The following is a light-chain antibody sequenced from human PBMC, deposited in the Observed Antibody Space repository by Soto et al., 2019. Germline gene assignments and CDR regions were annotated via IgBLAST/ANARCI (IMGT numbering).Light chain of an antibody. V-gene: IGKV1-39*01. CDR3: QQSSSTPQT. CDR1: QSIRNY. CDR2: VAS. Sequence: DIQMTQSPSSLSASVGDRVTITCRASQSIRNYLSWYQQKPGKAPKLLINVASTLQSGVPSRFSGTGSGTDFTLAISSLQPEDFATYYCQQSSSTPQTFGGGTRVEIK. J-gene: IGKJ4*01.